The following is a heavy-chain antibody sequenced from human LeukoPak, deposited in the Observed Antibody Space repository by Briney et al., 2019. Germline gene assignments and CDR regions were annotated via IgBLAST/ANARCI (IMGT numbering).Heavy chain of an antibody. CDR2: IYYSGTT. CDR3: ARDSTPYGHSGY. Sequence: SETLSLTCTVSGGSISNYYWSWIRQPPGKGLEWIGYIYYSGTTNFNPSLRSRVTISVDTSKNQFSLKMSSVTAADTAVYYCARDSTPYGHSGYWGQGTLVTVPP. J-gene: IGHJ4*02. CDR1: GGSISNYY. D-gene: IGHD4-17*01. V-gene: IGHV4-59*01.